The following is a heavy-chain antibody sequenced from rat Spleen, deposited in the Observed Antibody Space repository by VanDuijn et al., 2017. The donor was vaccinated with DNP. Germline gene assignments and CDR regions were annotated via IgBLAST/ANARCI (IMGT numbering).Heavy chain of an antibody. CDR3: ARRGYYGFDRYYTMDV. J-gene: IGHJ4*01. Sequence: EVQLQESGPGLVKPSQSLSLTCSVTGYSVSSNFWGWIRKFPGNELEWIGHISYSGSTSYKPSLKSRISITRDTSKNQFFLHLNSVTIEDTATYYWARRGYYGFDRYYTMDVWGQGTSVTVSS. CDR1: GYSVSSNF. V-gene: IGHV3-1*01. CDR2: ISYSGST. D-gene: IGHD1-6*01.